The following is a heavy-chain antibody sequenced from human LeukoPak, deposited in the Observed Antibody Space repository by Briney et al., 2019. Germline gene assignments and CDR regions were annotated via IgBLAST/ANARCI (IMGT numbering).Heavy chain of an antibody. D-gene: IGHD3-22*01. CDR1: GFTFSNYA. CDR2: ISTTGGST. CDR3: AREGSYDSTGYYYGY. J-gene: IGHJ4*02. V-gene: IGHV3-64*04. Sequence: PGGSLRLSCSASGFTFSNYAMHWVRQSPGKGPEYVSAISTTGGSTYYADSVKGRFTISRDKSKNTLYLQMNSLRAEDTAVYYCAREGSYDSTGYYYGYWGQGTLVTVSS.